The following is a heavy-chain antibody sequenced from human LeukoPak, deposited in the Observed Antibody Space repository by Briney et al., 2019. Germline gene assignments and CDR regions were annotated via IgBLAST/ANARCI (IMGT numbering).Heavy chain of an antibody. CDR3: ARDQGTSVTARVGCRFDY. CDR1: GLSLGGNC. D-gene: IGHD4-17*01. CDR2: ILYDGSNQ. Sequence: GRSLRLSCAVSGLSLGGNCMCCVRQAPGRGLEWAAIILYDGSNQYYAGSVKGRFTISRDNSKNTLFLQMNSLTAEETAVYYCARDQGTSVTARVGCRFDYLGAGAMVTVSS. V-gene: IGHV3-33*01. J-gene: IGHJ4*02.